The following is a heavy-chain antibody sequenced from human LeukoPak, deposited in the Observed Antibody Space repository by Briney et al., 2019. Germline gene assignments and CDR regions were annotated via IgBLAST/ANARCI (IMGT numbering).Heavy chain of an antibody. D-gene: IGHD2-15*01. V-gene: IGHV1-69*06. CDR2: IIPIFGTA. CDR1: GGTFSSYA. J-gene: IGHJ6*03. Sequence: SVKVSCKASGGTFSSYAISWVRQAPGQGLEWMGGIIPIFGTANYAQKFQGRVTITADKSTSTAYMELSSLRSEDTAVYYCARAGDIVVVVAAQATEGYYYYMDVWGKGTTVTVSS. CDR3: ARAGDIVVVVAAQATEGYYYYMDV.